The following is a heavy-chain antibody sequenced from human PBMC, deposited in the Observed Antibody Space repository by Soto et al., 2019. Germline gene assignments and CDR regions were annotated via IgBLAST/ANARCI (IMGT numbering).Heavy chain of an antibody. Sequence: GGSLRLSCTASGFTFGDYAMSWFRQAPGKGLEWVGFIRSKAYGGTTEYAASVKGRFTISREDSKSIAYLQMNSLKTEDTAVYYCTRDWSGYFYYFDYWGQGTLVTVSS. CDR3: TRDWSGYFYYFDY. CDR2: IRSKAYGGTT. CDR1: GFTFGDYA. D-gene: IGHD3-3*01. J-gene: IGHJ4*02. V-gene: IGHV3-49*03.